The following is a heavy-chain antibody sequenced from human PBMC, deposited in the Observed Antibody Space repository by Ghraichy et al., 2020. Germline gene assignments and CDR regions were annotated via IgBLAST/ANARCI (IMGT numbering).Heavy chain of an antibody. CDR1: GGSISSSSYY. Sequence: SETLSLTCTVSGGSISSSSYYWGWIRQPPGKGLEWIGSIYYSGSTYYNPSLKSRVTISVDTSKNQFSLKLSSVTAADTAVYYCARLGKRRRWLTTNNWFDPWGQGTLVTVSS. CDR3: ARLGKRRRWLTTNNWFDP. J-gene: IGHJ5*02. CDR2: IYYSGST. V-gene: IGHV4-39*01. D-gene: IGHD5-24*01.